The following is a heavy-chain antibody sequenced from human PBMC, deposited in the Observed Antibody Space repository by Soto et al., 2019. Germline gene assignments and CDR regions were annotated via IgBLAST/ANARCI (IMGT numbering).Heavy chain of an antibody. Sequence: SVKVSCKASGGTISNYAISWVRQAPGQGLEWMGGIIPLFGTANYAQKLQGRVTITADESTRTAYMELSSLRSEDTAVYYCAREADYDISGYDYFYWGQGTLVTVSS. CDR3: AREADYDISGYDYFY. J-gene: IGHJ4*02. CDR1: GGTISNYA. D-gene: IGHD3-22*01. V-gene: IGHV1-69*13. CDR2: IIPLFGTA.